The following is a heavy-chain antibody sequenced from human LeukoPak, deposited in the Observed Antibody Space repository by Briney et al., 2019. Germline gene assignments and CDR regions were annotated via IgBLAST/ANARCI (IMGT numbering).Heavy chain of an antibody. V-gene: IGHV1-18*01. D-gene: IGHD4-17*01. Sequence: ASVKVSCKASGDTFIRYGISWVRQAPGQGLEWMGWISTGNGNTNYGQKFQGRVTMTTDTSTGTAYMELRSLRSDDTAMYYCARVSMTTVTTRTYNWFDPWGQGTLVTVSS. CDR2: ISTGNGNT. CDR1: GDTFIRYG. J-gene: IGHJ5*02. CDR3: ARVSMTTVTTRTYNWFDP.